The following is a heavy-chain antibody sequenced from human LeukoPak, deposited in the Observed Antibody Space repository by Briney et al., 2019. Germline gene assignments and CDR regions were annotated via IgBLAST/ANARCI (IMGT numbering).Heavy chain of an antibody. CDR1: GYTFTSYG. J-gene: IGHJ6*02. CDR2: ISAYNGNT. D-gene: IGHD2-2*01. V-gene: IGHV1-18*01. Sequence: ASVKVSCKASGYTFTSYGISWVRQAPGQGLEWMGWISAYNGNTNYAQKLQGGVTMTTDTSTSTAYMELRSLRSDDTAVYYCARSGYCSSTSCYSPANYYYYYGMDVWGQGTTVTVSS. CDR3: ARSGYCSSTSCYSPANYYYYYGMDV.